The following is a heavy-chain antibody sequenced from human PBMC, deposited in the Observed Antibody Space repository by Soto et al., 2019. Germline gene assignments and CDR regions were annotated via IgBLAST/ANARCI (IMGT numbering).Heavy chain of an antibody. CDR2: ISWNSGSI. V-gene: IGHV3-9*01. Sequence: GGSLRLSCAASGFTFDDYAMHWVRQAPGKGLEWVSGISWNSGSIGYADSVKGRFTISRDNSKNTLYLQMNSLRAEDTAVYYCARDEDYYGSGSYHAFDYWGQGTLVTVSS. CDR3: ARDEDYYGSGSYHAFDY. CDR1: GFTFDDYA. D-gene: IGHD3-10*01. J-gene: IGHJ4*02.